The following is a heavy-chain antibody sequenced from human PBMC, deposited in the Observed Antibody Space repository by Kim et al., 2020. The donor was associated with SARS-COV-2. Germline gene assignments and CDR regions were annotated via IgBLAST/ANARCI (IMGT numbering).Heavy chain of an antibody. CDR2: IYYSGST. D-gene: IGHD3-16*02. J-gene: IGHJ3*02. CDR3: ARSPYVWGSYRSSDAFDI. Sequence: SETLSLTCTVSGGSISSYYWSWIRQPPGKGLEWIGYIYYSGSTNYNPSLKSRVTISVDTSKNQFSLKLSSVTAADTAVYYCARSPYVWGSYRSSDAFDIWGQGTMVTVSS. V-gene: IGHV4-59*13. CDR1: GGSISSYY.